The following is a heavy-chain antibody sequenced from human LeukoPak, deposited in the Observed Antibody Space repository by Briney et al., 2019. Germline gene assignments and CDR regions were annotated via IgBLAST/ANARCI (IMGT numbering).Heavy chain of an antibody. J-gene: IGHJ3*02. D-gene: IGHD3-22*01. CDR2: IGLVGDT. CDR1: GFSLSIYD. V-gene: IGHV3-13*04. Sequence: GGSLRLSCAPSGFSLSIYDMHWVRHPTGKGLEWVSGIGLVGDTYYPGSVKGRFTICRDKSKNTLFLQMNSLRAEDTAVYYCARGRGYYYDNSARGAFDSWGQGTMVTVSS. CDR3: ARGRGYYYDNSARGAFDS.